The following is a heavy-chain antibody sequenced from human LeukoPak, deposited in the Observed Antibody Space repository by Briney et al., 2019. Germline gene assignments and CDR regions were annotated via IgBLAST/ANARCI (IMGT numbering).Heavy chain of an antibody. V-gene: IGHV1-58*02. J-gene: IGHJ3*02. D-gene: IGHD3-10*01. Sequence: SVKVSCKASGFTFTGSAMQWVRQARGQRLEWIGWIVVGSGNTNYAQKFQERVTITRDMSTSTAYMELSSLRSEDTAVYYCVGVGGRGLDAFDIWGQGTMVTVSS. CDR3: VGVGGRGLDAFDI. CDR1: GFTFTGSA. CDR2: IVVGSGNT.